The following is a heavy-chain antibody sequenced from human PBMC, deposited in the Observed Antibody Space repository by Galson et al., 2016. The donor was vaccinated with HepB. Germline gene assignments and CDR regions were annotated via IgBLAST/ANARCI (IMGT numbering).Heavy chain of an antibody. V-gene: IGHV3-21*01. D-gene: IGHD6-19*01. CDR2: ISSGSSYT. Sequence: SLRLSCAVSGFSFRSHAMNWARQAPGKGLEWVSSISSGSSYTYYADSVKGRFTISRDNARNSLDLQMNSLRVEDAAVYYCARMRYSSGWLDGFDIWGQGTMVTVSS. CDR1: GFSFRSHA. CDR3: ARMRYSSGWLDGFDI. J-gene: IGHJ3*02.